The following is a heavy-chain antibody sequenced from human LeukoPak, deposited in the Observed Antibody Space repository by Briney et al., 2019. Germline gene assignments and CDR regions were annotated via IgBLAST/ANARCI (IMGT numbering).Heavy chain of an antibody. J-gene: IGHJ4*02. V-gene: IGHV4-4*07. Sequence: SETLSLTCTVSGGSISSYYWSWIRQPAGKGLEWVGRIYTSGSTNYNPSLKSRVTMSVDTSKNQFSLKLSSVTAADTAVYYCARDLGYSSGWYTDYFDYWGQGTLVTVSS. CDR1: GGSISSYY. CDR3: ARDLGYSSGWYTDYFDY. D-gene: IGHD6-19*01. CDR2: IYTSGST.